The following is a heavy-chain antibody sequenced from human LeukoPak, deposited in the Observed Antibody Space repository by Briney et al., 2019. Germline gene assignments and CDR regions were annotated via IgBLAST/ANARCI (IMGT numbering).Heavy chain of an antibody. CDR2: IYWDDDK. CDR1: GFSLSTSGVG. CDR3: AHSHLYNWNQSPFDY. V-gene: IGHV2-5*02. J-gene: IGHJ4*02. D-gene: IGHD1-1*01. Sequence: SGPTLVKPTQTLTLTCTFSGFSLSTSGVGVGWIRQPPGKALEWLALIYWDDDKRYSPSLKSRLTITKDTSKNQAVLTMTNMDPVDTATYYCAHSHLYNWNQSPFDYWGQGTLVTVSS.